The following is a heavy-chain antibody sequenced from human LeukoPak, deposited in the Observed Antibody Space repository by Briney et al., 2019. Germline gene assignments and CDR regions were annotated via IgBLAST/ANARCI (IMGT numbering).Heavy chain of an antibody. D-gene: IGHD4-17*01. Sequence: PSETLSLTCTVSGGSISSYYWSWIRHPPGKGLELIGYIYYSGSTNYNPSLKSRVTISVDTSKNQFSLKLSSVTAADTAVYYCATSSGGNYGDYVDYWGQGTLVTVSS. J-gene: IGHJ4*02. CDR3: ATSSGGNYGDYVDY. V-gene: IGHV4-59*01. CDR2: IYYSGST. CDR1: GGSISSYY.